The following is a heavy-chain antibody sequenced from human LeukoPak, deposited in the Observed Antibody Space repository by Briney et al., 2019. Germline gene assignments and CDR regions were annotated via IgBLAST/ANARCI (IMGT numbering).Heavy chain of an antibody. V-gene: IGHV4-34*01. CDR2: INHSGST. CDR1: GGSFSGYY. D-gene: IGHD3-22*01. J-gene: IGHJ6*03. Sequence: SETLSLTCAVYGGSFSGYYWSWIRQPPGKGLEWIGGINHSGSTNYNPSLKSRVTISVDTSKNQFSLKLSSVTAADTAVYYCAILVVSGYYDSSGYYYGSYYYYMDVWGKGTTVTVSS. CDR3: AILVVSGYYDSSGYYYGSYYYYMDV.